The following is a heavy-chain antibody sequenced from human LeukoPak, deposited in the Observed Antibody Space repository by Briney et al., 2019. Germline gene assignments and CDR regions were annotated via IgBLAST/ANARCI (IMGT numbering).Heavy chain of an antibody. J-gene: IGHJ4*02. CDR1: GFSFSSYW. D-gene: IGHD6-13*01. V-gene: IGHV3-7*04. CDR3: ARAIPYSSSWSGIDY. Sequence: GGSLRLSCAASGFSFSSYWMSWVRQAPGKGLEWVANIKQDGSEKYYVDSVKGRFTISRDNAKNSLYLQMNSLRAEDTAVFYWARAIPYSSSWSGIDYWGQGTLVTVSS. CDR2: IKQDGSEK.